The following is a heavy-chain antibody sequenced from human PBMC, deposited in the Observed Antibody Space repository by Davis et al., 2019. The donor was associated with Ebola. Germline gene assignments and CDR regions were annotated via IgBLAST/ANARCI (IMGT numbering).Heavy chain of an antibody. CDR3: AGDGPVVVVAAVYAFDI. CDR2: IWYDGSNK. CDR1: GFTFSSYG. Sequence: PGGSLRLSCAASGFTFSSYGMHWVRQAPGKGLEWVAVIWYDGSNKYYADSVKGRFTISRDNSKNTLYLQMNSLRAEDTAVYYCAGDGPVVVVAAVYAFDIWGQGTMVTVSS. J-gene: IGHJ3*02. V-gene: IGHV3-33*01. D-gene: IGHD2-15*01.